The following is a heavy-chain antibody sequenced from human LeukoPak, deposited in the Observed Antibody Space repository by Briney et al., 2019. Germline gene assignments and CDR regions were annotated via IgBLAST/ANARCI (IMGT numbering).Heavy chain of an antibody. J-gene: IGHJ5*02. CDR1: GYSFTSYW. D-gene: IGHD1-26*01. CDR3: ARQGGSYWLGGFDP. CDR2: IYPGDSDT. V-gene: IGHV5-51*01. Sequence: GESLKISCKGSGYSFTSYWIGWVRQMPGKGLEGRGIIYPGDSDTTYSPYFQDHVTISADKSISTAYLQWSSLKASDTAMYYCARQGGSYWLGGFDPWGQGTLVTVSS.